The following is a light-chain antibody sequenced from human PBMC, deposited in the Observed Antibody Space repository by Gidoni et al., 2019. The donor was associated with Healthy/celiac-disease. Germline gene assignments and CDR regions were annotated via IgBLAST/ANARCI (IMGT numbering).Light chain of an antibody. Sequence: QSVLTQPPSVSGAPGQRVTISCTGSSSNIGAGYDVHWYPQLPVTAPKLLIYGNSKRPAGVPDRFSGSKSGTSASLAITGLQAEDEADYYCQAYDSSLSGWVFGGGTKLTVL. CDR2: GNS. V-gene: IGLV1-40*01. CDR1: SSNIGAGYD. CDR3: QAYDSSLSGWV. J-gene: IGLJ3*02.